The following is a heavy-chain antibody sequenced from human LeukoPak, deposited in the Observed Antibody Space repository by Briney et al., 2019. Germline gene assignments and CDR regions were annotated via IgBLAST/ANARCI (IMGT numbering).Heavy chain of an antibody. V-gene: IGHV3-48*04. Sequence: PGGSLRLSCAVSGFTFSSYSMNWVRQAPGKGLEWVSYISSSSSTIYYADSVKGRFTISRDNAKNSLYLQMNSLRAEDTAVYYCARDYYNSSGYFTQDYYWGQGTLVAVSS. CDR1: GFTFSSYS. D-gene: IGHD3-22*01. J-gene: IGHJ4*02. CDR2: ISSSSSTI. CDR3: ARDYYNSSGYFTQDYY.